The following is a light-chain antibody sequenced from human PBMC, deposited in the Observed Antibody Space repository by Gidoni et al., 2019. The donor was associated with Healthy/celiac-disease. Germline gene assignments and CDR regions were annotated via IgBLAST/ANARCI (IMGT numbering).Light chain of an antibody. V-gene: IGLV3-19*01. CDR3: NSRDSSGNHLV. J-gene: IGLJ2*01. CDR1: SLRGVY. CDR2: GKN. Sequence: SSELTQDPAVSLALGQTVRITCQGDSLRGVYARWYQQRPGQAPVLVIYGKNNRPSGIPDRFSGSSSGNTASLTITGAQAEDEADYYCNSRDSSGNHLVFGGGTKLTVL.